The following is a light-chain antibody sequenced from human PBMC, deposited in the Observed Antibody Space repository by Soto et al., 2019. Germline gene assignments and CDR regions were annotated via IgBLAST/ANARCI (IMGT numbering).Light chain of an antibody. CDR1: SSDVGTYDL. CDR3: CSFAGSNSWV. CDR2: EAT. Sequence: QSALTQPASVSGSPGQSITISCTGSSSDVGTYDLVSWYQHHPGAAPKLMIYEATRRPSGISNRFSGSKSGNTASLTISVLQAEDEADYSCCSFAGSNSWVFGGGTKLTVL. V-gene: IGLV2-23*01. J-gene: IGLJ3*02.